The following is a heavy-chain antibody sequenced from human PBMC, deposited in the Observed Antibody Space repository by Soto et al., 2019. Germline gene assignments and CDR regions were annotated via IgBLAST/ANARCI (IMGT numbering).Heavy chain of an antibody. CDR1: GGSIRSYY. Sequence: PSETLSLTCTVSGGSIRSYYWSWIRQPPGKGLEWIGYIHYSGSTNYNPSLKSRVTISADTSKNQFSLKLSSVTAADTALYYCARGWRGYRYAFDCWGQGTLVTVSS. D-gene: IGHD5-18*01. CDR3: ARGWRGYRYAFDC. J-gene: IGHJ4*02. CDR2: IHYSGST. V-gene: IGHV4-59*01.